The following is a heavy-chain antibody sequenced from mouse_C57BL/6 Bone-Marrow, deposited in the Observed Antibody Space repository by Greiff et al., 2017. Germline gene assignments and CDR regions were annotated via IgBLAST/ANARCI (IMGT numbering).Heavy chain of an antibody. J-gene: IGHJ3*01. CDR2: ISDGGSYT. CDR3: ARVGYFPWFAY. V-gene: IGHV5-4*01. Sequence: EVQLVESGGGLVKPGGSLKLSCAASGFTFSSYAISWVRQTPEKRLEWVATISDGGSYTYYPDNVKGRFTISRDNAKNNLYLQMSHLKSEDTAMYYCARVGYFPWFAYWGQGTLVTVSA. CDR1: GFTFSSYA. D-gene: IGHD2-3*01.